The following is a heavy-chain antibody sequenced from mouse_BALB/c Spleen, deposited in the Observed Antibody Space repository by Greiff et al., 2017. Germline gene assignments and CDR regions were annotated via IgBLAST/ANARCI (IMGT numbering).Heavy chain of an antibody. CDR3: ARRDGYSFAY. J-gene: IGHJ3*01. Sequence: EVKVEESGGGLVQPGGSLKLSCAASGFTFSSYTMSWVRQTPEKRLEWVAYISNGGGSTYYPDTVKGRFTISRDNAKNTLYLQMSSLKSEDTAMYYCARRDGYSFAYWGQGTLVTVSA. CDR1: GFTFSSYT. D-gene: IGHD2-3*01. CDR2: ISNGGGST. V-gene: IGHV5-12-2*01.